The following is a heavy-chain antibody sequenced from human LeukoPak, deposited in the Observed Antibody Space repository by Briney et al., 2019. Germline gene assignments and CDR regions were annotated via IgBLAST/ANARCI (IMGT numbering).Heavy chain of an antibody. CDR3: AVRSGGSSYYYGMDV. CDR2: MNPNSGNT. Sequence: ASVKVSCKAVGYTFTRYGISWVRQAPGQGLEWMGWMNPNSGNTGYAQKFQGRVTMTRNTSISTAYMELSSLRSEDTAVYYCAVRSGGSSYYYGMDVWGQGTTVTVSS. J-gene: IGHJ6*02. CDR1: GYTFTRYG. V-gene: IGHV1-8*01. D-gene: IGHD2-15*01.